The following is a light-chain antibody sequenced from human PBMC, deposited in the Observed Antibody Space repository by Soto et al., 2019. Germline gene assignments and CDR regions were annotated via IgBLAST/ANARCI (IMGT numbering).Light chain of an antibody. CDR3: SSYVGTNSYV. J-gene: IGLJ1*01. V-gene: IGLV2-8*01. Sequence: QSALTQPPSASGSPGQSVTISCTGTSSDVGGYNYVSWYQHHPGKAPKLIIYEVYKRPSGVPDRFSGSKSGNTAALTVSGLQAEDEADYYFSSYVGTNSYVFGTGTQVTVL. CDR2: EVY. CDR1: SSDVGGYNY.